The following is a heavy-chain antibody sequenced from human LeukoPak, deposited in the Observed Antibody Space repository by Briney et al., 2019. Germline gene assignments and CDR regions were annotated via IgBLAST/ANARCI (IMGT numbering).Heavy chain of an antibody. J-gene: IGHJ3*02. Sequence: PGGSLRSSCAASGFTLRSYGMSWVRLAPGKGLEWVSGISNSGGSTYYADSVKGRFTISRDNSKNTLYLQMNSLRAEDTAVYYCAKDLSMVRALIIDAFDIWGQGGKVTVSS. CDR3: AKDLSMVRALIIDAFDI. V-gene: IGHV3-23*01. CDR1: GFTLRSYG. D-gene: IGHD3-10*01. CDR2: ISNSGGST.